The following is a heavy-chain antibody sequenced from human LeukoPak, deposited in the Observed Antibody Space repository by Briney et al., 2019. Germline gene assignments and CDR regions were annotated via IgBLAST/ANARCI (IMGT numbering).Heavy chain of an antibody. V-gene: IGHV3-23*01. J-gene: IGHJ4*02. CDR3: AKDVRRAEYCSSTTCYTSSFDQ. CDR2: ISASGGGT. Sequence: GGSLRLSCAASGFRFKNYAMTWVRQPPGKGLEWVSTISASGGGTYYADSVKGRFTISRDNSKDTLSLQINTLRAEDTALYYCAKDVRRAEYCSSTTCYTSSFDQWGQGTLVTVSS. D-gene: IGHD2-2*02. CDR1: GFRFKNYA.